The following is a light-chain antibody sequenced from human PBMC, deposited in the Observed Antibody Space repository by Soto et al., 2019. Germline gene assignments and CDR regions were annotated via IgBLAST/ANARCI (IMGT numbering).Light chain of an antibody. J-gene: IGLJ1*01. V-gene: IGLV2-23*02. CDR2: EVD. CDR1: TTDVGGSNL. CDR3: CSYAGSNTFV. Sequence: QSALTQPASVSGSPGQSITISCPGTTTDVGGSNLVSWYQQHPGKAPKLMIYEVDKRPSGVSNRFSGSKSGNTASLTISRLQADDEADYYCCSYAGSNTFVFGTGTKLTVL.